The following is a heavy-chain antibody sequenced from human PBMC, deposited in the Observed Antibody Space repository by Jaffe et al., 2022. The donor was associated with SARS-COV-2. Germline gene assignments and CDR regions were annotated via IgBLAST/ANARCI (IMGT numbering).Heavy chain of an antibody. CDR3: ARAAGRSGSYYGRAFDI. V-gene: IGHV4-59*01. CDR2: IYYSGST. CDR1: GGSISSYY. D-gene: IGHD1-26*01. J-gene: IGHJ3*02. Sequence: QVQLQESGPGLVKPSETLSLTCTVSGGSISSYYWSWIRQPPGKGLEWIGYIYYSGSTNYNPSLKSRVTISVDTSKNQFSLKLSSVTAADTAVYYCARAAGRSGSYYGRAFDIWGQGTMVTVSS.